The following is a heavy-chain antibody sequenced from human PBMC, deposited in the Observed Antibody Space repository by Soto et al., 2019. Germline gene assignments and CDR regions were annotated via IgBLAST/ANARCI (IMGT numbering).Heavy chain of an antibody. J-gene: IGHJ5*02. D-gene: IGHD1-1*01. V-gene: IGHV3-23*01. Sequence: EVPLLESGGGLVQPGGSLTLSCSASGFNTRFYSMSWVRQTPGKGLEWVAALSRSGGATYYADSVRGRFTISRDASKDTLFLQMSNLRAEDTAMYYCSKGEMSTIRNSFDPWGQGTLVTVSS. CDR3: SKGEMSTIRNSFDP. CDR1: GFNTRFYS. CDR2: LSRSGGAT.